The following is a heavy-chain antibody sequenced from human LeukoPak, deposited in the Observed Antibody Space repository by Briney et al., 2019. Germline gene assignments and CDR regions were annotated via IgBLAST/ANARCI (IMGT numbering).Heavy chain of an antibody. CDR3: ARASGYGDYVGAFDI. CDR1: GFTFSDYY. CDR2: IGSSGSTI. J-gene: IGHJ3*02. V-gene: IGHV3-11*01. Sequence: PGGSLRLSCAASGFTFSDYYMSWIRQAPGKGLEWVSYIGSSGSTIYYADSVKGRFTISRDNAKNSLYLQMNSLRAEDTAVYHCARASGYGDYVGAFDIWGQGTMVTVSS. D-gene: IGHD4-17*01.